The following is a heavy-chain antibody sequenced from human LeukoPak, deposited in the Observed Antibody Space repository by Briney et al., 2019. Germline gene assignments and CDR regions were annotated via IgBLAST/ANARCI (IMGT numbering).Heavy chain of an antibody. D-gene: IGHD4-17*01. Sequence: GGSLRLSCAASGFSVSSNYMSWVRQAPGKGLEWVSSISSSSSYIYYADSVKGRFTISRDNAKNSLYLQMNSLRAEDTAVYYCAREGYGDKTDYWGQGTLVTVSS. J-gene: IGHJ4*02. CDR2: ISSSSSYI. V-gene: IGHV3-21*01. CDR1: GFSVSSNY. CDR3: AREGYGDKTDY.